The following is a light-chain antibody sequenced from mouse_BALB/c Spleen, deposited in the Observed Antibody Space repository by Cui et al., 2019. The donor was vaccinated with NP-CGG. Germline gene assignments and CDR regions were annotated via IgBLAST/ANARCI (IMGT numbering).Light chain of an antibody. Sequence: QAVVTQESALTTSPGETVILTCRSSTGNVTTSNYANWVQEKPDHLFTGLIGGTNNRAPGVPARFSGSLIGDKAALTITGAQTEDEAIYFCALWYSNHWVFGGGTKLTVL. J-gene: IGLJ1*01. CDR3: ALWYSNHWV. CDR1: TGNVTTSNY. CDR2: GTN. V-gene: IGLV1*01.